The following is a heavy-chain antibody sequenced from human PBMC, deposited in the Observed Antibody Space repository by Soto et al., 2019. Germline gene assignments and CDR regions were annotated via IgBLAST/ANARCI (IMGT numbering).Heavy chain of an antibody. Sequence: SETLSLTYTVSGGPISGGGYYWSWIRQHPGKGLEWFAYIYYSGSTYYNPSLKSRVTISVDRSKNQFSLKLSSVTAADTAVYYCASSLCSGHPCHFDYWGQGTLVPVSS. CDR2: IYYSGST. D-gene: IGHD2-15*01. CDR3: ASSLCSGHPCHFDY. CDR1: GGPISGGGYY. V-gene: IGHV4-31*03. J-gene: IGHJ4*02.